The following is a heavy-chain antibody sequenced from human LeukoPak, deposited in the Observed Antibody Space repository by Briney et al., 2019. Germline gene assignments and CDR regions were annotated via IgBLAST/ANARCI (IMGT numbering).Heavy chain of an antibody. J-gene: IGHJ4*02. V-gene: IGHV3-7*01. Sequence: GGSLRLACAASGFTFSRYWMNWVRQAPGKGLEWVANIKQDGSEKDYVDSVKGRFTISRDNAKNSLYLQMNSLTAEDTAVYYCARESFAARWDWGQGTLVTVSS. CDR2: IKQDGSEK. D-gene: IGHD6-6*01. CDR1: GFTFSRYW. CDR3: ARESFAARWD.